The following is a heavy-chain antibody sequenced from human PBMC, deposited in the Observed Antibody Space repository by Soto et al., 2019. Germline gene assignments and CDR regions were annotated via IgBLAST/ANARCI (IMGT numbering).Heavy chain of an antibody. J-gene: IGHJ5*02. V-gene: IGHV4-61*01. D-gene: IGHD2-21*02. CDR1: GASVSSGNYY. CDR2: IYYSGST. CDR3: ARLPVLVTAIWFDP. Sequence: SETLSLTCTVSGASVSSGNYYWSWIRHPPGKGLEWIGHIYYSGSTNYNPSLKSRVTISLDTSKNQFSLKLSSVTAADTAVYYCARLPVLVTAIWFDPWGQGTLVTVSS.